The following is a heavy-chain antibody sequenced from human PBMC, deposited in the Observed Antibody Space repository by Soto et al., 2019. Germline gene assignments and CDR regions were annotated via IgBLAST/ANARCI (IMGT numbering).Heavy chain of an antibody. J-gene: IGHJ6*03. Sequence: SETLSLTCAVSGGSISSGGYSWSWIRQPPGKGLEWIGYIYHSGSTNYNPSLKSRVTISVDTSKNQFSLKLSSVTAADTAVYYCAGSSPGSSSFIRGYMDVWGKGTTVTVSS. CDR1: GGSISSGGYS. D-gene: IGHD6-6*01. V-gene: IGHV4-30-2*01. CDR2: IYHSGST. CDR3: AGSSPGSSSFIRGYMDV.